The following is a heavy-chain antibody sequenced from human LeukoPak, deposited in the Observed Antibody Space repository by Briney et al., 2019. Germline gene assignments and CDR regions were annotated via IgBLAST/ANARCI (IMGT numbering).Heavy chain of an antibody. CDR3: SKVNY. V-gene: IGHV3-7*01. J-gene: IGHJ4*02. CDR1: GFTLSNSW. CDR2: MNQGGSAK. Sequence: GGSLRLSCAASGFTLSNSWMSWLRQAPGKGLEWVAHMNQGGSAKFYVDSVKGRFTISRDNAKNSLYLQMNSLRAEDTAVYYCSKVNYWGQGTLVTVSS. D-gene: IGHD3-22*01.